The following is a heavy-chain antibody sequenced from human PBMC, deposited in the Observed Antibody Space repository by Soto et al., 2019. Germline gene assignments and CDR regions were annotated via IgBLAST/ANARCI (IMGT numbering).Heavy chain of an antibody. Sequence: EVQLVESGGGLVKPGGSLRLSCAASGFTFSNAWMNWVRQAPGKGLEWVGRIKSKTDGGTTDYAAPVKGRFTISRDDSKNTLYLQMNRLKTEDTAVYYCTTPCSGGSCFFDYWGQGTLVTVSS. D-gene: IGHD2-15*01. V-gene: IGHV3-15*07. CDR2: IKSKTDGGTT. CDR3: TTPCSGGSCFFDY. J-gene: IGHJ4*02. CDR1: GFTFSNAW.